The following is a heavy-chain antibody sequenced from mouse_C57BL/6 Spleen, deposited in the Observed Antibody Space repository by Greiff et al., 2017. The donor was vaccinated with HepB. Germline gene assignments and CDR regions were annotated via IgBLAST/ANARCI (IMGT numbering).Heavy chain of an antibody. CDR1: GYTFTSYW. Sequence: QVQLQQPGAELVRPGSSVKLSCKASGYTFTSYWMNWVKQRPGQGLEWIGNIYPSDSETHYNQKFKDKATLTVDKSSSTAYMQLSSLTSEDSAVYYCARSPRDYFDYWGQGTTRTVAS. J-gene: IGHJ2*01. V-gene: IGHV1-61*01. CDR3: ARSPRDYFDY. CDR2: IYPSDSET.